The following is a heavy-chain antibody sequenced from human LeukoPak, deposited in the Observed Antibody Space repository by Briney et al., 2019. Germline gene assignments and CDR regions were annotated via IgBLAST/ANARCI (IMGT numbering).Heavy chain of an antibody. D-gene: IGHD2-2*01. V-gene: IGHV3-21*01. CDR1: GFTFSSYS. J-gene: IGHJ6*04. Sequence: GGSLRLSCAASGFTFSSYSMNWVRQAPGKGLEWVSSISSSSSYIYYADSVKGRFTISRDNAKNSLYLQMNSLRAEDTAVYYCATRLPCSSTSCHWGKGTTVTVPS. CDR3: ATRLPCSSTSCH. CDR2: ISSSSSYI.